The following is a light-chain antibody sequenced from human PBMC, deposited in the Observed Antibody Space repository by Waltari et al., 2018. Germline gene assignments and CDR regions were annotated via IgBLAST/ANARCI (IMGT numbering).Light chain of an antibody. CDR1: QTVRTTY. Sequence: EIGLTKSPGTRSLSPGERATLSCRPSQTVRTTYLAWYQQKPGQAPTLPIYGASSRATGIPDRFSGSGCGTDFSLTISRLEPEDFAVYYCQKYDILPLTFGRGTKVEIK. CDR3: QKYDILPLT. V-gene: IGKV3-20*01. J-gene: IGKJ4*02. CDR2: GAS.